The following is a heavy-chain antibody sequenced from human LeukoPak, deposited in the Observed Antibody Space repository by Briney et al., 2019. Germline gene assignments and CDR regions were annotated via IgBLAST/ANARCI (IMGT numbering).Heavy chain of an antibody. CDR2: IIPIFGTA. CDR1: GGTFSSYA. Sequence: GASVKVSCKASGGTFSSYAISWVRQAPGQGLEWMGGIIPIFGTANYAQKFQGRVTITADKSTSTAYMELSSLRSEDTAVYYCARRDRAYYDFWSGYSHDAFDIWGQGTMVTVSS. J-gene: IGHJ3*02. CDR3: ARRDRAYYDFWSGYSHDAFDI. D-gene: IGHD3-3*01. V-gene: IGHV1-69*06.